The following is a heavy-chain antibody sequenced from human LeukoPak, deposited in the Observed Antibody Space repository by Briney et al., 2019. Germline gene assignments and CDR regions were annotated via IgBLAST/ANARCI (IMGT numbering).Heavy chain of an antibody. CDR1: GFTFSTYW. D-gene: IGHD2/OR15-2a*01. V-gene: IGHV3-74*01. CDR2: INGDGSST. J-gene: IGHJ4*02. CDR3: ALISMG. Sequence: PGGSLRLSCAASGFTFSTYWMHWVRQAPGKGLVWVSRINGDGSSTSYADSVKGRFTVSRDNAKNTVYLQMKTLRAEDTAVYDCALISMGRGQGTLVTVSS.